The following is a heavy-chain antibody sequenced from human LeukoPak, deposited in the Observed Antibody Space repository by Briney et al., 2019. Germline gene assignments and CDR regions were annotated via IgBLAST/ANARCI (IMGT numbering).Heavy chain of an antibody. CDR1: GFTFSSYG. J-gene: IGHJ5*02. D-gene: IGHD6-19*01. Sequence: GRSLRLSCAASGFTFSSYGMHWVRQAPGKGLEWVAVISYDGSNKYYADSVKGRFTISRGNAKNTLYLQMNSLRVEDTAVYYCGREAVAGLIDPWGQGTLVTVSS. CDR3: GREAVAGLIDP. V-gene: IGHV3-30*03. CDR2: ISYDGSNK.